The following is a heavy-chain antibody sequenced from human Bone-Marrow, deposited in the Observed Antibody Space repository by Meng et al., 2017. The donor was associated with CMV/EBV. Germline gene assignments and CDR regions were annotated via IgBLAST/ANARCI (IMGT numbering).Heavy chain of an antibody. CDR1: GFTFSSFW. J-gene: IGHJ4*02. D-gene: IGHD3-9*01. V-gene: IGHV3-74*01. CDR2: INSDGSSS. Sequence: GESLKISCAASGFTFSSFWMHWVRQAPGKGLVWVSRINSDGSSSNYGDSVKGRFTISRDNAKNSLYLQMNSLRAEDTAVYYCAGAFHPNYDILTGYYSLGDYWGQGTLVTVSS. CDR3: AGAFHPNYDILTGYYSLGDY.